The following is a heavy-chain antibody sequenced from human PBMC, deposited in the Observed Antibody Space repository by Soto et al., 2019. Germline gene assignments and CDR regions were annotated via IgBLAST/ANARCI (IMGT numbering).Heavy chain of an antibody. CDR3: ARVGTLAAAGTKYGIGNYYYYYMDV. Sequence: EVQLVESGGGLVKPGGSLRLSCAASGFTFSSYSMNWVRQAPGKGLEWVSSISSSSSYIYYADSVKGRFTISRDNAKNSLDLQKNSLRAEDTAVYYCARVGTLAAAGTKYGIGNYYYYYMDVWGKGTTVTVSS. D-gene: IGHD6-13*01. CDR1: GFTFSSYS. J-gene: IGHJ6*03. V-gene: IGHV3-21*01. CDR2: ISSSSSYI.